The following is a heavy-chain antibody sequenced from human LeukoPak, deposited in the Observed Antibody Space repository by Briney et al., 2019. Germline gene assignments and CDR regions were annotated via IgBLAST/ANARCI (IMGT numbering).Heavy chain of an antibody. Sequence: GSSVKVSCKASGGTFSSYAISWVRQAPGQGLEWMGGIIPIFGTANYAQKFQGRVTITADESTSTAYMELGSLRSEDTAVYYCARSRSTPGYFDYWGQGTLVTVSS. CDR3: ARSRSTPGYFDY. CDR2: IIPIFGTA. D-gene: IGHD5/OR15-5a*01. CDR1: GGTFSSYA. V-gene: IGHV1-69*01. J-gene: IGHJ4*02.